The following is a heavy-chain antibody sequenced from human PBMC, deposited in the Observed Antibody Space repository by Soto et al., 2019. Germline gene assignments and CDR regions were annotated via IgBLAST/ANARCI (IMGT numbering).Heavy chain of an antibody. Sequence: ASVKVSCKASGGTFSSYAISWVRQAPGQGLEWMGGIIPIFGTANYAQKFQGRVTITADESTSTAYMELSSLRSEDTAVYYCARSRLILVAGPFDYWGQGTLVTVSS. CDR2: IIPIFGTA. J-gene: IGHJ4*02. V-gene: IGHV1-69*13. D-gene: IGHD2-15*01. CDR3: ARSRLILVAGPFDY. CDR1: GGTFSSYA.